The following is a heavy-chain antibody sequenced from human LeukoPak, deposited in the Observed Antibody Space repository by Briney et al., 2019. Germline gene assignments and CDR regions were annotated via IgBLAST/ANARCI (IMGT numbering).Heavy chain of an antibody. V-gene: IGHV4-30-4*01. Sequence: SQTLSLTCTVSGGSISSGDYYWSWIRQPPGKGLEWIGYIYYSGSTYYNPSPKSRVTISVDTSKNQFSLKLSSVTAADTAVYYCARTRTDYGDYVEDYWGQGTLVTVSS. D-gene: IGHD4-17*01. CDR1: GGSISSGDYY. CDR3: ARTRTDYGDYVEDY. J-gene: IGHJ4*02. CDR2: IYYSGST.